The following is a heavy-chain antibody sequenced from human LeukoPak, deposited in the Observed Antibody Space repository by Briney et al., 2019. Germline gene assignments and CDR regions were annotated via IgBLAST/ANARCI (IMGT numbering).Heavy chain of an antibody. D-gene: IGHD3-10*01. CDR2: ISTYNGNT. J-gene: IGHJ3*02. V-gene: IGHV1-18*01. CDR3: ARAITMVRGVIHRNAFDI. CDR1: GYTFTSYG. Sequence: GASVKVSCKASGYTFTSYGISWVRQAPGQGLEWMGWISTYNGNTNYAQKLQGRVTMTTDTSTSTAYMELRSLRSDDTAVYYCARAITMVRGVIHRNAFDIWGQGTMVTVSS.